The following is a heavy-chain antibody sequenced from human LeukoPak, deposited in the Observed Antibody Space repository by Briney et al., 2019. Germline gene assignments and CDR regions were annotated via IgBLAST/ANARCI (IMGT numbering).Heavy chain of an antibody. CDR3: LSSNPSSDY. CDR1: GLTFSDYW. CDR2: VNSDGSDT. D-gene: IGHD1-14*01. V-gene: IGHV3-74*01. J-gene: IGHJ4*02. Sequence: PGGSLRLSCAVSGLTFSDYWMHWVRQAPGKGLVWVSRVNSDGSDTRYADSVKGRFTISRDNAKNTLYLQMNSLRAEDTAVYYCLSSNPSSDYWGQGTLVVVSS.